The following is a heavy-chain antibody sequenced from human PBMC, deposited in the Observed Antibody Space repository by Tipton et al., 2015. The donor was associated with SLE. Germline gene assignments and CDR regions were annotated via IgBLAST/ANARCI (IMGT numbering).Heavy chain of an antibody. Sequence: TLSLTCSIYGGSFGGYYWSWIRQPPGKGLEWIGEINHGGGNNYNPSLKSRVTISVDTSKNQFSLKLSSVTDVDTAVYYCAWTAGRSVKLWYFDLWGRGTLVTVSS. CDR2: INHGGGN. V-gene: IGHV4-34*01. D-gene: IGHD3/OR15-3a*01. CDR3: AWTAGRSVKLWYFDL. J-gene: IGHJ2*01. CDR1: GGSFGGYY.